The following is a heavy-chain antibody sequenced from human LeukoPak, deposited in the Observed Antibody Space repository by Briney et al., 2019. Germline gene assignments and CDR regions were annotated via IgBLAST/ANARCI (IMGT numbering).Heavy chain of an antibody. CDR3: ARGITSDY. V-gene: IGHV3-30*01. CDR1: GFTFSSYA. J-gene: IGHJ4*02. Sequence: PGRSLRLSCAASGFTFSSYAMHWVRQAPGKGLEWVAVISYDGSNKYYADSVKGRFTISRDNSKNTLYLQMNSLRAEDTAIYYCARGITSDYWGQGILITVSS. CDR2: ISYDGSNK.